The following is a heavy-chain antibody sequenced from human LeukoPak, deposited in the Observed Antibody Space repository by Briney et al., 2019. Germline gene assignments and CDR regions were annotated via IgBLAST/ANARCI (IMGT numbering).Heavy chain of an antibody. CDR2: MNPNSGNT. Sequence: ASVKVSCKASGYTFTSYGISWVRQATGRGLEWMGWMNPNSGNTGYVQKFQGRVTMTRNTSISTAYMELSSLRSEDTAVYYCAGYYYYYMDVWGKGTTVTISS. CDR1: GYTFTSYG. J-gene: IGHJ6*03. CDR3: AGYYYYYMDV. V-gene: IGHV1-8*02.